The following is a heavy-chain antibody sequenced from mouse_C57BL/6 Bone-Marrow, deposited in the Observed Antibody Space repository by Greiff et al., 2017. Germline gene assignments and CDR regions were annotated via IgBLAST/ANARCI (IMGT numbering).Heavy chain of an antibody. V-gene: IGHV1-82*01. D-gene: IGHD2-10*02. CDR3: ARGYGYFDY. CDR1: GYAFSSSW. Sequence: QVQLQQSGPELVKPGASVKISCKASGYAFSSSWMNWVKQRPGKGLEWIGRIYPGDGDTNYNGKFKGKATLTADKSSSTAYMQLSSLTSEDSAFYFCARGYGYFDYWGQGTTLTVSS. CDR2: IYPGDGDT. J-gene: IGHJ2*01.